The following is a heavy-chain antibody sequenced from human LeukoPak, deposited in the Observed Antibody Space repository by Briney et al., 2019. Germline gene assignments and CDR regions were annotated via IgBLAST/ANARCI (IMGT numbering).Heavy chain of an antibody. CDR3: ARGSRGSSGSYLGSLHLAYYFDY. Sequence: SVKVSCKASGGTFSSYAISWVRQAPGQGLEWMGGIIPIFGTANYAQKFQGRVRITTDESTSTAYMELSSLRSEDTAVYYCARGSRGSSGSYLGSLHLAYYFDYWGQGTLVTVSS. V-gene: IGHV1-69*05. J-gene: IGHJ4*02. CDR1: GGTFSSYA. CDR2: IIPIFGTA. D-gene: IGHD1-26*01.